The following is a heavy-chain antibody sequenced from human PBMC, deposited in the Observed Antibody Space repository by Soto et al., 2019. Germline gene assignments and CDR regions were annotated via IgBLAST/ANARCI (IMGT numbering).Heavy chain of an antibody. CDR3: ARGGDSDDY. J-gene: IGHJ4*02. CDR2: IIPMDGTT. Sequence: QVQLVQSGAEVKKPGSSVKVSCKASEGTFSRYAISWVRQAPGEGLEWMGGIIPMDGTTNYAQKFQGRVTITADESTNTVYMKLNSLTSEDTAVYYCARGGDSDDYWGQGTLVTVSS. D-gene: IGHD2-21*02. V-gene: IGHV1-69*12. CDR1: EGTFSRYA.